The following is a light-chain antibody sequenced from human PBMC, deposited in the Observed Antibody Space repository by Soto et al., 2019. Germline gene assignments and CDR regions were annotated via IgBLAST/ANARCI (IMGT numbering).Light chain of an antibody. Sequence: DIQMTQSPSSLSASVGDRVTITCRASQDINNYLAWYEQKPGKAPRLLIYGASTLQSGVTSRFSGSGSVTDFTLTISSLQPEDVATYYCQKYNSAPYTFGQGTKLEIK. V-gene: IGKV1-27*01. CDR3: QKYNSAPYT. CDR1: QDINNY. CDR2: GAS. J-gene: IGKJ2*01.